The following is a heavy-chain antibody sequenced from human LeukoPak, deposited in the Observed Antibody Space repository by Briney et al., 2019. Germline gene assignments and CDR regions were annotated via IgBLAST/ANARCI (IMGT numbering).Heavy chain of an antibody. J-gene: IGHJ4*02. CDR1: GFTFSSYW. CDR2: ISSDGTST. Sequence: PGGSLRLSCAASGFTFSSYWMHWVRQVPGKGLVWVSRISSDGTSTSYADSVKGRFTISRDNAKNTLYLQMNSLRAEDTAVYHCTRVHYGDYVDYWGQGTLVTVSS. CDR3: TRVHYGDYVDY. D-gene: IGHD4-17*01. V-gene: IGHV3-74*01.